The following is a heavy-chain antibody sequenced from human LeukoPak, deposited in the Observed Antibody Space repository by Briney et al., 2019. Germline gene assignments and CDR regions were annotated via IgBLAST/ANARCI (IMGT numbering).Heavy chain of an antibody. V-gene: IGHV4-59*01. CDR2: IYYSGST. CDR1: GGSISSYY. D-gene: IGHD3-22*01. CDR3: AKSGRRYYDSSGYYDSDFDY. J-gene: IGHJ4*02. Sequence: SSETLSLTCTVSGGSISSYYWSWIRQPPGKGLEWIGYIYYSGSTNYNPSLKSRITISVDTSKNQFSLKLSSVTAADTAVYYCAKSGRRYYDSSGYYDSDFDYWGQGTLVTVSS.